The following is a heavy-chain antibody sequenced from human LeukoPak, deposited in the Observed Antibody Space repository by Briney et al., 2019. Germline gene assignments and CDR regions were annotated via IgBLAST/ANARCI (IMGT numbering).Heavy chain of an antibody. CDR3: ASAVAGTSGYFDY. CDR2: IYYSGST. V-gene: IGHV4-39*01. J-gene: IGHJ4*02. Sequence: PSETLSLTCTVSGGSISSSSYYWGWIRQPPGKGLEWIGSIYYSGSTYCNPSLKSRVTISVDTSKNQFSLKPSSVTAADTAVYYCASAVAGTSGYFDYWGQGTLVTVSS. D-gene: IGHD6-19*01. CDR1: GGSISSSSYY.